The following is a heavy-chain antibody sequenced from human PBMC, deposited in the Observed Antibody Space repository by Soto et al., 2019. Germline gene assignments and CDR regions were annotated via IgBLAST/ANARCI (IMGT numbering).Heavy chain of an antibody. J-gene: IGHJ6*02. D-gene: IGHD3-3*01. V-gene: IGHV4-59*01. CDR3: ARLGRSHYYYYGMDV. CDR2: IYYSGST. Sequence: SETLSLTCTVSGGSISSYYWSWIRQPPGKGLEWIGYIYYSGSTNYNPSLKSRVTISVDTSKNQFSLKLSSVTAADTAVYYRARLGRSHYYYYGMDVWGQGTTVTVSS. CDR1: GGSISSYY.